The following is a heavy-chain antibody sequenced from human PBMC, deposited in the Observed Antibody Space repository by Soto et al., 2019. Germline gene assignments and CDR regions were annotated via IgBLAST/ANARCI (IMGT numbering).Heavy chain of an antibody. CDR3: ARRYCSRASCYTGGYYYYAMDV. J-gene: IGHJ6*02. V-gene: IGHV3-21*01. Sequence: EVQLVESGGGLVKPGGSLRLSCAASGFTLSSKTMNWVRQAPGKGLEWVSSISSDSTYIYYADSVKGRFTISRDNAKNSLYQQMISLRAEETALYYFARRYCSRASCYTGGYYYYAMDVWGQGTTVTVSS. CDR1: GFTLSSKT. D-gene: IGHD2-2*02. CDR2: ISSDSTYI.